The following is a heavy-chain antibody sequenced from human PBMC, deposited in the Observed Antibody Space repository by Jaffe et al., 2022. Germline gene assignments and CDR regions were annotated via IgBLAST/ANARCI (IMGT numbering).Heavy chain of an antibody. D-gene: IGHD2-15*01. V-gene: IGHV1-2*06. CDR2: INPNSGGT. CDR1: GYTFTGYY. Sequence: QVQLVQSGAEVKKPGASVKVSCKASGYTFTGYYMHWVRQAPGQGLEWMGRINPNSGGTNYAQKFQGRVTMTRDTSISTAYMELSRLRSDDTAVYYCARDLRGGGYCSGGSCYYPWLIWGQGTLVTVSS. CDR3: ARDLRGGGYCSGGSCYYPWLI. J-gene: IGHJ4*02.